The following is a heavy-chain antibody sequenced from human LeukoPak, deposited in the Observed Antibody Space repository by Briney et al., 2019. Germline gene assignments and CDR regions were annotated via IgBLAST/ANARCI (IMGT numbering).Heavy chain of an antibody. J-gene: IGHJ4*02. CDR3: ARDRREVSYYGSGSFKFGENYFDY. CDR1: GYTFTGHY. V-gene: IGHV1-2*02. Sequence: GASVKVSCKASGYTFTGHYMHWVRQAPGQGLEWMGWINPDRGGTNYVQKFQGRVTMTRDTSIGTAYMELSRLRSDDTAVYYCARDRREVSYYGSGSFKFGENYFDYWGQGTLVTVSS. CDR2: INPDRGGT. D-gene: IGHD3-10*01.